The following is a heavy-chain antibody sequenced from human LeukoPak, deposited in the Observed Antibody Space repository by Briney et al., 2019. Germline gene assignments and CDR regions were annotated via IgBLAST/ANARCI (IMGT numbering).Heavy chain of an antibody. CDR2: IIPILGIA. CDR1: GGTFSSYA. D-gene: IGHD6-19*01. Sequence: ASVKVSCKASGGTFSSYAISWVRQAPGQGLEWMGRIIPILGIANYAQKFQGRVTITADKSTSTAYMELSSLRSEDTAVYYCARDQGYSSGWYGFDYWGQGTLVTVSS. V-gene: IGHV1-69*04. J-gene: IGHJ4*02. CDR3: ARDQGYSSGWYGFDY.